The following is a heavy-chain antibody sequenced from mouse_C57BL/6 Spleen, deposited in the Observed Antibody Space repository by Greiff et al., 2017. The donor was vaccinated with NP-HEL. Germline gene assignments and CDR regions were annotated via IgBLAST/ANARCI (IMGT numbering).Heavy chain of an antibody. CDR1: GYSITSGYY. CDR2: ISYDGSN. D-gene: IGHD2-3*01. J-gene: IGHJ3*01. Sequence: DVKLQESGPGLVKPSQSLSLTCSVTGYSITSGYYWNWIRQFPGNKLEWMGYISYDGSNNYNPSLKSRISNTRDTSKNQFFLKLNSVTTEDTATYYCARDDGYGWFAYWGQGTLVTVSA. V-gene: IGHV3-6*01. CDR3: ARDDGYGWFAY.